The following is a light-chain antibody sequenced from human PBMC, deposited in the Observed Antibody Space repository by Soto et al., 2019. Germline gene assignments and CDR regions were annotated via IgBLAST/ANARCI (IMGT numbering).Light chain of an antibody. CDR3: QHYDHVPPFT. J-gene: IGKJ3*01. CDR2: GAS. Sequence: DIQMTQSPSSLSASVGDRVTITCQASQDIRKYLSWYQQKPGKAPKLLIYGASYLETGVPSRFSGSGYGTDFTFTISSLQPEDIATYYCQHYDHVPPFTFCPGTKVAIK. CDR1: QDIRKY. V-gene: IGKV1-33*01.